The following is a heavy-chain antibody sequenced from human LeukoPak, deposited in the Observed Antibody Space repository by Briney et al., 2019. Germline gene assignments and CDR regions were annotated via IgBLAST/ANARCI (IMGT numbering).Heavy chain of an antibody. V-gene: IGHV4-4*07. CDR2: IYTGGST. CDR1: GGSISSYY. J-gene: IGHJ6*03. Sequence: SETLSLTCTVSGGSISSYYWSWIRQPAGKGLGWIGRIYTGGSTNYNHSLKSRVTMSVDTSKNQFSLKLSSVTAADTAVYYCARNYYYYYMDVWGKGTTVTVSS. CDR3: ARNYYYYYMDV.